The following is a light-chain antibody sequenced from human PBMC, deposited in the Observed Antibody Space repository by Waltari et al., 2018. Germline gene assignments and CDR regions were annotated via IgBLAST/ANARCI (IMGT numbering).Light chain of an antibody. CDR2: QAS. V-gene: IGKV1-5*03. CDR3: QQYNGYSYS. J-gene: IGKJ2*03. Sequence: DIQMTQSPSNLSASVGDTITISCRASQSIGLWLAWYQQKPGKAPKVLIYQASSLESGVPSRFSGSGSGTEFTLTISSLQPDDFATYYCQQYNGYSYSFGQGTKLDIK. CDR1: QSIGLW.